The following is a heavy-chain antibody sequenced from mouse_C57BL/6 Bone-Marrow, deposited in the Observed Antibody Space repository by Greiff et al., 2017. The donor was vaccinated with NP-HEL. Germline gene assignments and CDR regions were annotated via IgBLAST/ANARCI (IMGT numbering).Heavy chain of an antibody. Sequence: EVQGVESGGDLVKPGGSLKLSCAASGFTFSSYGMSWVRQTPDKRLEWVATISSGGSYTYYPDSVKGRFTISRDNAKNTLYLQMSSLKSEDTAMYYCARHYYSNDFDYWGQGTTLTVSS. CDR3: ARHYYSNDFDY. D-gene: IGHD2-5*01. J-gene: IGHJ2*01. CDR1: GFTFSSYG. CDR2: ISSGGSYT. V-gene: IGHV5-6*01.